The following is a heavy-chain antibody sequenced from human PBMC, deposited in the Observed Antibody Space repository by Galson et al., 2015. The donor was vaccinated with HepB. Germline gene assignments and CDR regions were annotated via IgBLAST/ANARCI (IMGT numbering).Heavy chain of an antibody. CDR3: AKDRKWLLLRDIFDM. J-gene: IGHJ3*02. Sequence: SLRLSCAASGFTFNDYGMNWVRQAPGKGLEWVAVISSDGSLKYYSDSVRGRFTISRDNSKDTVHLQMNNLRADDTAVYYCAKDRKWLLLRDIFDMWGQGTKVTVSS. V-gene: IGHV3-30*18. CDR1: GFTFNDYG. D-gene: IGHD3-22*01. CDR2: ISSDGSLK.